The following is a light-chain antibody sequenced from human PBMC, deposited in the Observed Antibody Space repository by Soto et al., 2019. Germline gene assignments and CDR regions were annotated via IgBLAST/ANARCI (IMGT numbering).Light chain of an antibody. Sequence: IRMNQSPSSLSASVGDRDPITCRASQYISSFLSWYQHKPGKAPRLLIYSTSSLQGGVPSRFSGSASGTGFTLTISSLQPEDFATYYCHQSYSTPTFGQGTRLEIK. CDR1: QYISSF. V-gene: IGKV1-39*01. CDR2: STS. CDR3: HQSYSTPT. J-gene: IGKJ5*01.